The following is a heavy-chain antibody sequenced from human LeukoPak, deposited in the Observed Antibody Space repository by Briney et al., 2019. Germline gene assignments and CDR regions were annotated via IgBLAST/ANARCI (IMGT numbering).Heavy chain of an antibody. Sequence: GGSLSLSCAASGFTFSSYAMSWVRQAPGKGLEWVSAISGSGGSTYYADSVKGRFTISRDNSKNTLYLQMNSLRAEDTAVYYCAKAPYDILTGYPDWGQGTLVTVSS. D-gene: IGHD3-9*01. CDR3: AKAPYDILTGYPD. V-gene: IGHV3-23*01. J-gene: IGHJ4*02. CDR1: GFTFSSYA. CDR2: ISGSGGST.